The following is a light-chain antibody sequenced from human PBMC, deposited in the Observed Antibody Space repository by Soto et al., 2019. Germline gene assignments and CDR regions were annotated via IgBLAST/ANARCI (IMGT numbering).Light chain of an antibody. Sequence: EILLTQSPGSLAVSPGEVATLSCRASQSVRDNLAWYQQKPGQAPRLLIYRASIRATGVPARFSGSGSGTEFTLTISGLQSEDVSIYFCQHYNCWPHSLGQGTKVDIK. V-gene: IGKV3-15*01. CDR2: RAS. J-gene: IGKJ2*01. CDR1: QSVRDN. CDR3: QHYNCWPHS.